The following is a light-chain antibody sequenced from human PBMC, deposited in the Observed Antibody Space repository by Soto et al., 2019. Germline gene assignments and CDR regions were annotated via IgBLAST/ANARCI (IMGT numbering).Light chain of an antibody. Sequence: QSVLTQPPSASGTPGQRVTISCSGSSSNIGSNYVYWYQQLPGTAPKLLIYSNNQRPSGVPDRFSGSKSGTSASLAISRLRSDDEADYYCAAWDDSLSGLYVFGTGTKLTVL. CDR3: AAWDDSLSGLYV. CDR2: SNN. J-gene: IGLJ1*01. V-gene: IGLV1-47*02. CDR1: SSNIGSNY.